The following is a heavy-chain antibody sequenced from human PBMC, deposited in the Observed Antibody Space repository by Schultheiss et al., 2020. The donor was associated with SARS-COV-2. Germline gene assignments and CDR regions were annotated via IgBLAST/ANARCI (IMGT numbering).Heavy chain of an antibody. D-gene: IGHD2-8*01. CDR1: GFTFSSYE. Sequence: GGSLRLSCAASGFTFSSYEMNWVRQAPGKGLEWVSYISSSGSTIYYADSVKGRFTISRDNAKNSLYLQMNSLRAEDTAVYYCARWGPMVYATYYYYYYMDVWGKGTTVTVSS. CDR2: ISSSGSTI. CDR3: ARWGPMVYATYYYYYYMDV. V-gene: IGHV3-48*03. J-gene: IGHJ6*03.